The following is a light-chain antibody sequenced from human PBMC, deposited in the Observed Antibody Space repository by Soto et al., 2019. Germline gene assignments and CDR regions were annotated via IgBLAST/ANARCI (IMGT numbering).Light chain of an antibody. J-gene: IGKJ4*01. CDR1: QSVSSSY. V-gene: IGKV3-20*01. Sequence: EIVLTQSPGTLSLPPGERATLSCRASQSVSSSYLAWYQQKPGQAPRLLIYGASSRATGIPDRFSGSGSATDFTITISSLEPDNLAVYYCQQYGSSPLTFGGGTKVEIK. CDR3: QQYGSSPLT. CDR2: GAS.